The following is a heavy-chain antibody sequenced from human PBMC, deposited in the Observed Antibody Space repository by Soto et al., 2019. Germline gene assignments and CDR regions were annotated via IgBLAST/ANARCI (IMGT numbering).Heavy chain of an antibody. CDR1: GFTFSSYA. CDR3: AKVGGRSGWSFDY. D-gene: IGHD6-19*01. J-gene: IGHJ4*02. V-gene: IGHV3-23*01. Sequence: EVQLLESGGGLVQPGGSLRLSCAASGFTFSSYAMSWVRQAPGKGLEWVSAISGSGGSTYYADSVKGRFTISRDNSKNTLYRQMNSLRAEDTAVYYCAKVGGRSGWSFDYWGQGTLVTVSS. CDR2: ISGSGGST.